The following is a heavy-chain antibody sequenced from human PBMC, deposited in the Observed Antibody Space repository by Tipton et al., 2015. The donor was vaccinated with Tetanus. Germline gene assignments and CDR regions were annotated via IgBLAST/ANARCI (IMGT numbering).Heavy chain of an antibody. CDR1: GFTFSSYA. CDR3: ASLTTAYYYYYGMDV. D-gene: IGHD4-17*01. J-gene: IGHJ6*02. Sequence: SLRLSCAASGFTFSSYAMSWVRQAPGKGLEWVSAISGSGGSTYYADSVKGRFTISRDNSKNTLYLQMNSLRAEDTAVYYCASLTTAYYYYYGMDVWGQGTTVTVSS. V-gene: IGHV3-23*01. CDR2: ISGSGGST.